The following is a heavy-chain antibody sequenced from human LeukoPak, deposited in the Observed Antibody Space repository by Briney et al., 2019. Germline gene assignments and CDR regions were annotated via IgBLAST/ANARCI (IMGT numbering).Heavy chain of an antibody. J-gene: IGHJ4*02. V-gene: IGHV3-23*01. CDR1: GFTFSSYA. D-gene: IGHD3-9*01. CDR2: ISGSGGST. CDR3: ARGKGGYYDILTGSYYFDY. Sequence: GGSLRLSCAASGFTFSSYAMSWVRQAPGKGLEWVSAISGSGGSTYYADSVKGRFTISRDNSKNTLYLQMNSLRAEDTAVYYCARGKGGYYDILTGSYYFDYWGQGTLVTVSS.